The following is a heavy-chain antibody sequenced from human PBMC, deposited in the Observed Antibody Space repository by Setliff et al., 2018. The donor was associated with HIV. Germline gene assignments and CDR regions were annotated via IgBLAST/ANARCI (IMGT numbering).Heavy chain of an antibody. CDR2: IDPSNSNT. J-gene: IGHJ4*02. V-gene: IGHV5-10-1*01. Sequence: GESLKISCKGSGYSFTSYWISWVRQMPGKGLEWMGRIDPSNSNTNYSPSFQGHVTISADKSISTAYLQWSSLRASDTAMYYCARGFYGDYYFDYWGQGTLVTVSS. D-gene: IGHD4-17*01. CDR1: GYSFTSYW. CDR3: ARGFYGDYYFDY.